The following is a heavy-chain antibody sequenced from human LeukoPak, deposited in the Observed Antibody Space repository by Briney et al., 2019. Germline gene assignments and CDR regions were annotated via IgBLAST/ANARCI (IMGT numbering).Heavy chain of an antibody. D-gene: IGHD2-2*01. V-gene: IGHV4-34*01. CDR2: INHSGST. CDR3: ARTPYCSSTSCYDWFDP. J-gene: IGHJ5*02. Sequence: SETLSLTCAVYGGSFSGYYWSWIRQPPGKGLEWIGEINHSGSTNYNPSLKSRVTISVDTSKNQFSLKLSSVTAADTAMYYCARTPYCSSTSCYDWFDPWGQGTLVTVSS. CDR1: GGSFSGYY.